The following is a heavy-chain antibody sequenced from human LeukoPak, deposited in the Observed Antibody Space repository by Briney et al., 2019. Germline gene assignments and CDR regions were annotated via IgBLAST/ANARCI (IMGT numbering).Heavy chain of an antibody. CDR3: ARIGAGSSRDY. Sequence: GGPLRLSCAASGFPYSNFSMPWVRQAPGKGLEWVSYIVGCSSSYFPDSLKGRFPIPRDNSKEQLYLQMNSLRAQDTGVYYWARIGAGSSRDYWGQGTLVTVSS. J-gene: IGHJ4*02. CDR1: GFPYSNFS. V-gene: IGHV3-21*01. D-gene: IGHD6-13*01. CDR2: IVGCSSS.